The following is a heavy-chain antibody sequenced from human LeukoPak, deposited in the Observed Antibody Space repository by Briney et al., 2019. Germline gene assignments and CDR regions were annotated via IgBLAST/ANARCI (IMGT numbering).Heavy chain of an antibody. CDR1: GGSISGSGSY. Sequence: SETLSLTCTVSGGSISGSGSYWGWIRQPPGKGLDYIGSIHYTGTTYYNPSLKSRVTLSVDTSQNQFSLKLTSVTAADTAVYYCARGSPYASWGQGTLVTVSS. V-gene: IGHV4-39*01. J-gene: IGHJ5*02. CDR2: IHYTGTT. CDR3: ARGSPYAS. D-gene: IGHD1-26*01.